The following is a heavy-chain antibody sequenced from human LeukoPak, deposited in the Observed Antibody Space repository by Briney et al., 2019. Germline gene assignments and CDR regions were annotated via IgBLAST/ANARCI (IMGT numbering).Heavy chain of an antibody. Sequence: SETLSLTCAVYGGSFSGYYWSWIRQPSGRGLEWIGEINHSGSTNYNPSLKSRVTISVDTSKNQFSLKLSSVTAADTAVYYCARVPLYITGTTGWFDPWGQGTLVTVSS. CDR2: INHSGST. V-gene: IGHV4-34*01. D-gene: IGHD1-7*01. CDR1: GGSFSGYY. J-gene: IGHJ5*02. CDR3: ARVPLYITGTTGWFDP.